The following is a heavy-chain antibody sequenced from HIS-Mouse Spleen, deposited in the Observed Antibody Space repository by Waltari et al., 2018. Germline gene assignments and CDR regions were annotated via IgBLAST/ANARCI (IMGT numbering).Heavy chain of an antibody. J-gene: IGHJ3*02. CDR2: ISYDGSNK. Sequence: QVQLVESGGGVVQPGRSLSLSCAASGFTFSSHGMHWVRQAPGKGLEWVAVISYDGSNKYYADSVKGRFTISRDNSKNTLYLQMNSLRAEDTAVYYCAKGGTGTTFAFDIWGQGTMVTVSS. D-gene: IGHD1-1*01. V-gene: IGHV3-30*18. CDR1: GFTFSSHG. CDR3: AKGGTGTTFAFDI.